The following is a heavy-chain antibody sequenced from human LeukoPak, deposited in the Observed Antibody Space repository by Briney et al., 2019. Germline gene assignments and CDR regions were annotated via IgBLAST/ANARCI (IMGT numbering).Heavy chain of an antibody. CDR2: IYYSGSI. J-gene: IGHJ4*02. D-gene: IGHD5-18*01. CDR1: GDSMSSYY. Sequence: SETLSLTCTVSGDSMSSYYWSWVRQPPGKGLEWIGYIYYSGSINYNPSLKSRVAISLDTSKNQFSLNLSSVTAADTAVYYCARHMHSYGYFDYWGQGSLDTVSS. CDR3: ARHMHSYGYFDY. V-gene: IGHV4-59*08.